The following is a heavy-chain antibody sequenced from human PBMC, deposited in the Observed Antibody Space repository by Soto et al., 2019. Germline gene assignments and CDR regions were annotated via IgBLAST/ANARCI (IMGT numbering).Heavy chain of an antibody. J-gene: IGHJ6*02. CDR3: ARSDTLAYCGGDCYSGGVLGYYYYGMDV. D-gene: IGHD2-21*02. CDR1: GLTFSSYS. V-gene: IGHV3-21*01. Sequence: LKLSCAASGLTFSSYSMNWVRQAPGKGLEWVSSISSSSSYIYYADSVKGRFTISRDNAKNSLYLQMNSLRAEDTAVYYCARSDTLAYCGGDCYSGGVLGYYYYGMDVWGQGTTVTVSS. CDR2: ISSSSSYI.